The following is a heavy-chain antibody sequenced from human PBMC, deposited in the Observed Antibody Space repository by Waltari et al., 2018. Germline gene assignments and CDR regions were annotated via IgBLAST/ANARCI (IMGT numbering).Heavy chain of an antibody. D-gene: IGHD3-3*01. V-gene: IGHV1-2*02. CDR1: GYTFTGYY. Sequence: QVQLVQSGAEVKKPGASVKVSCKASGYTFTGYYIPWVRQAPGQGLEWMVWINPNSGGANYAQRFLGRVTMTRDTSISTAYMELNSLRSDDTALYYCGREIGVSWRVVDYWGQGTLVTVSS. CDR2: INPNSGGA. J-gene: IGHJ4*02. CDR3: GREIGVSWRVVDY.